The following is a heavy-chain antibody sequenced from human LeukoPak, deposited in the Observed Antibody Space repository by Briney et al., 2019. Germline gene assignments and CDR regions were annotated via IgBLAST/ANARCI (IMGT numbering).Heavy chain of an antibody. Sequence: PGGSLRLSCAASGFTFSDYYMSWVRQAPGKGLEWVSVLYSGGSTYYADSVKGRFTISRDNSKNTVYLQMNSLRAEDTAVYYCARYYYDSRGYPYYFDYWGQGTLVTVSS. CDR3: ARYYYDSRGYPYYFDY. V-gene: IGHV3-53*01. CDR1: GFTFSDYY. D-gene: IGHD3-22*01. CDR2: LYSGGST. J-gene: IGHJ4*02.